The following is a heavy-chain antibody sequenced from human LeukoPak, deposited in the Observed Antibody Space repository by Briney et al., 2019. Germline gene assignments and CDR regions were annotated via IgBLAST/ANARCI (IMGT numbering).Heavy chain of an antibody. CDR1: GYTFTSYH. J-gene: IGHJ5*02. CDR3: ARDQPHVGVRGVSPRRFDP. D-gene: IGHD3-10*01. Sequence: GASVKVSCKASGYTFTSYHMHWVRQAPGQGLEWMGIINPSGGSTSYAQKFQGRVTMTRDTSTSTVYMELSSLRSEDTAVYYCARDQPHVGVRGVSPRRFDPWGQGTLVTVSS. V-gene: IGHV1-46*01. CDR2: INPSGGST.